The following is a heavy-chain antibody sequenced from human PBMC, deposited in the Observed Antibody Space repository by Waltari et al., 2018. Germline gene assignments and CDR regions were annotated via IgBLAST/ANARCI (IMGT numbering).Heavy chain of an antibody. CDR1: GGTFSSYA. Sequence: QVQLVQSGAEVKKPGSSVKVSCKASGGTFSSYAISWVRQAPGQGLEWMGGIIPILGIANYAQKFQGRVTITADESTSKAYMELSSLRSEDTAVYYCARVPRLLGEPARRYYYYMDVWGKGTTVTVSS. J-gene: IGHJ6*03. D-gene: IGHD3-16*01. CDR2: IIPILGIA. V-gene: IGHV1-69*04. CDR3: ARVPRLLGEPARRYYYYMDV.